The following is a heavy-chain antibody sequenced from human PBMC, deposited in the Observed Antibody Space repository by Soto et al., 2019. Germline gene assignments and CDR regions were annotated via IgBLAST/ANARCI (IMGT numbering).Heavy chain of an antibody. CDR3: ARAALYNWNDVSWFDP. CDR2: ISSSSSTI. CDR1: GFTFSSYS. J-gene: IGHJ5*02. Sequence: EVQLVESGGGLEQPGGSLRLSCAVSGFTFSSYSMNWVRQAPGKGLEWVSYISSSSSTIYYADSVKGRFTISRDNAKNSLYLQMNSLRAEDTAVYYCARAALYNWNDVSWFDPWGQGTLVTVSS. D-gene: IGHD1-1*01. V-gene: IGHV3-48*01.